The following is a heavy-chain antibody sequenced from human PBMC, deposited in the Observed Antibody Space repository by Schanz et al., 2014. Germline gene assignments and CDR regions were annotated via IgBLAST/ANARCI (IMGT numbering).Heavy chain of an antibody. D-gene: IGHD3-3*01. CDR2: INTYNGDT. J-gene: IGHJ5*02. CDR1: GYTFTSNG. CDR3: ARGNTIFGVVILGWLDP. Sequence: QVQLVQSGAEVKEPGASVKVSCKASGYTFTSNGITWVRQAPGQGLEWMGWINTYNGDTAYAQNMQGRVSMTTETPASXXXLELRSLRSEATXXXXXARGNTIFGVVILGWLDPWGQGTLVTVSS. V-gene: IGHV1-18*04.